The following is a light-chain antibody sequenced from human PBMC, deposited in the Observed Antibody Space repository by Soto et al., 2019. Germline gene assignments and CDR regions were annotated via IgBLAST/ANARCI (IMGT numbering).Light chain of an antibody. CDR3: QRYNNWPLT. Sequence: EIVMSQSPATPAVSPGERAPLSCRASQSVSSNLAWYQQKPGQAPRLLIYGASTRATGVPARFSGSRSGTEFTLTINSLQSEDFAVYYCQRYNNWPLTFGGGTKVDIK. J-gene: IGKJ4*01. CDR2: GAS. V-gene: IGKV3-15*01. CDR1: QSVSSN.